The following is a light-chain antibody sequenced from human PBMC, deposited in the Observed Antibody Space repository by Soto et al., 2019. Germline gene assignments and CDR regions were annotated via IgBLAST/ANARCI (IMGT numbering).Light chain of an antibody. CDR3: TSYVSSSISYV. V-gene: IGLV2-14*01. CDR2: KVS. J-gene: IGLJ1*01. CDR1: SSDVGGSNL. Sequence: QSALTQPASVSGSPGQSITISCFGTSSDVGGSNLVSWYRQYPGKAPKLMIYKVSNRPSGVSYRFSGSKSGNTASLTISGLQPEDEGDYFCTSYVSSSISYVFGTGTKLTVL.